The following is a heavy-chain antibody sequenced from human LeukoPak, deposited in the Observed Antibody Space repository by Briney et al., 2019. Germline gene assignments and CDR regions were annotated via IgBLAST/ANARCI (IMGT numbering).Heavy chain of an antibody. Sequence: PSETLSLTCTVSGGSISSGDYSWSWIRQPPGKSLEGIGNLYSRGSTYQNPSLKCRVTISVDTSNHQPSRKLSSVTAADTAVYYCARVDYDILTGYSGVPQPVVYWGQGTLVTVSS. CDR3: ARVDYDILTGYSGVPQPVVY. J-gene: IGHJ4*02. V-gene: IGHV4-30-4*01. D-gene: IGHD3-9*01. CDR2: LYSRGST. CDR1: GGSISSGDYS.